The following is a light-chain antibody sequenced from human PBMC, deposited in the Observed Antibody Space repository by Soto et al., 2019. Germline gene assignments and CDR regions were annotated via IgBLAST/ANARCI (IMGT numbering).Light chain of an antibody. J-gene: IGKJ5*01. Sequence: EIVLTQSPATLSLSPGERATLSCRASQSLSSNFLAWYQQKPGQPPRLLIYDSSTRATGFPDRFSGSGSGTDFTLTISSLEPEDFAVYYCQQHTNWPPTITFGQGTRLEIK. V-gene: IGKV3D-20*02. CDR1: QSLSSNF. CDR2: DSS. CDR3: QQHTNWPPTIT.